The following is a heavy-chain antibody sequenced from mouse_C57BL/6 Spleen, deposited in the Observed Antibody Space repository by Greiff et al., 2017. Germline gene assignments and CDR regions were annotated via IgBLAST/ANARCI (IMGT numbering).Heavy chain of an antibody. J-gene: IGHJ4*01. Sequence: QVQLQQPGAELVKPGASVKMSCKASGYTFTSYWITWVKQRPGQGLEWIGDIYPGSGSTNYNEKFKCKATLTVDTSSSTAYMQLSSLTSEDSAVXYCARGYDYDEDYAMDYWGQGTSGTVSS. CDR3: ARGYDYDEDYAMDY. D-gene: IGHD2-4*01. CDR2: IYPGSGST. V-gene: IGHV1-55*01. CDR1: GYTFTSYW.